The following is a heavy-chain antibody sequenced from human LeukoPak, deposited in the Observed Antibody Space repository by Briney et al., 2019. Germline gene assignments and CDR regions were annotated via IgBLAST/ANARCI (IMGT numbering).Heavy chain of an antibody. V-gene: IGHV3-53*01. Sequence: GGSLRLSCAASGFTVGSNYMNWVRQAPGKGLEWVSVIYSGDRTYYADSVKGRFTISRDNSKNTLYLQMNSLRAEDTAVYYCASSDYWGQGTLVTVSS. J-gene: IGHJ4*02. CDR2: IYSGDRT. CDR3: ASSDY. CDR1: GFTVGSNY.